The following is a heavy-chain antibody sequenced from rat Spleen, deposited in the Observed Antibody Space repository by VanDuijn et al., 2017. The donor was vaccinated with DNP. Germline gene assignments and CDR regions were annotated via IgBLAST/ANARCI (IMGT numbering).Heavy chain of an antibody. J-gene: IGHJ2*01. CDR3: NRGTGDYFDY. CDR2: ISSGGST. D-gene: IGHD5-1*01. V-gene: IGHV2S12*01. Sequence: QVQLKESGPGLVQPSQTLSLTCTVSGFSLTSYGVSWVRQPPGKGLEWIAAISSGGSTYYNSALKSRLSISRDTSKSQVFLKMNSLQPEDTAIYFCNRGTGDYFDYWGQGVMVTVSS. CDR1: GFSLTSYG.